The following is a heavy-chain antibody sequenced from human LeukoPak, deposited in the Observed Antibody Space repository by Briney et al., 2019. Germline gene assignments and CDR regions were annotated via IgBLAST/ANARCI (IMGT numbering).Heavy chain of an antibody. CDR1: GYTFTSYY. V-gene: IGHV1-46*01. J-gene: IGHJ4*02. D-gene: IGHD3-22*01. CDR3: ARDKDPVSSGYYSPFDY. Sequence: GASVKVSCKVSGYTFTSYYMHWVRQAPGQGLEWMGIINPSGGSTSYAQKFQGRVTMTRDTSTSTVYMELSSLRSEDTAVYYCARDKDPVSSGYYSPFDYWGQGTLVTVSS. CDR2: INPSGGST.